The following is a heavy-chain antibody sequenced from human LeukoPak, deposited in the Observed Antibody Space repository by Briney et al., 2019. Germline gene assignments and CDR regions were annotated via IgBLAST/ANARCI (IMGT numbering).Heavy chain of an antibody. CDR1: GFTFGDYA. CDR2: IRSKAYGGTT. J-gene: IGHJ1*01. CDR3: TRDYDFWSGYRPRYFQH. Sequence: PGGSLRLYCTASGFTFGDYAMSWFRQAPGKGLEWVGFIRSKAYGGTTEYAASVKGRFTISRDDSKSIAYLQMNSLKTEDTAVYYCTRDYDFWSGYRPRYFQHWGQGTLVTVSS. D-gene: IGHD3-3*01. V-gene: IGHV3-49*03.